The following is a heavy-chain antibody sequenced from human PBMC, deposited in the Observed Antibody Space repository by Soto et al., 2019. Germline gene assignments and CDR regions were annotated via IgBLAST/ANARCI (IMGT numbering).Heavy chain of an antibody. D-gene: IGHD6-13*01. Sequence: QVQLVQSGAEVKKPGASVKVSCKASGYTFTSYTISWVRQAPGQGLEWMGWISSYNRNTNYAQKLQGRLTMTTDTSTSTTYMERRSLRADDTAVYYCAGDAEFSGRWYGKDAFDIWGQGTMVTVSS. V-gene: IGHV1-18*04. CDR2: ISSYNRNT. CDR3: AGDAEFSGRWYGKDAFDI. CDR1: GYTFTSYT. J-gene: IGHJ3*02.